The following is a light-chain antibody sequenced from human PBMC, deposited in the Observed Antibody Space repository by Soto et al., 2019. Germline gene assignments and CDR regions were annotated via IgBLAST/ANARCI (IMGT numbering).Light chain of an antibody. CDR3: QQYGTLPWT. J-gene: IGKJ1*01. V-gene: IGKV3-15*01. CDR1: QSVSTD. CDR2: RAS. Sequence: EVVMTQSPATLSVSPGESASLSCRASQSVSTDLAWYQQKPGQAPRLLIYRASIRATGVPARFSGSGSGTEFTLTITSLQSEDFAVYSCQQYGTLPWTFGQGTKVEIK.